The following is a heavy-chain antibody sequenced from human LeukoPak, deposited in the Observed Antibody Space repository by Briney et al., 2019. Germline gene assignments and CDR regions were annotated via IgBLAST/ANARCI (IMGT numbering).Heavy chain of an antibody. D-gene: IGHD3-9*01. CDR2: ISSSGSTI. J-gene: IGHJ6*02. Sequence: GGSLRLSCAASRFTFNSYAMSWVRQAPGKGLEWVSYISSSGSTIYYADSVKGRFTISRDNAKNSLYLQMNSLRAEDTAVYYCARDKGDYDIPFYGMDVWGQGTTVTVSS. CDR3: ARDKGDYDIPFYGMDV. V-gene: IGHV3-48*04. CDR1: RFTFNSYA.